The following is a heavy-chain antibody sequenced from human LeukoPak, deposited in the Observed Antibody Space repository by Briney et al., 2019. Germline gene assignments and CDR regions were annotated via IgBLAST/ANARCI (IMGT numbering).Heavy chain of an antibody. J-gene: IGHJ3*02. CDR2: ISSSGSTI. D-gene: IGHD6-19*01. CDR1: GFTFSDYY. CDR3: ASTYSSGWYEDDDAFDI. Sequence: GGSLRLSCAASGFTFSDYYMSWIRQAPGKGLEWVSYISSSGSTIYYADSVKGRFTISRDNAKNSLYLQMNSLRAEDTAVYYCASTYSSGWYEDDDAFDIWGQGTMVTVSS. V-gene: IGHV3-11*04.